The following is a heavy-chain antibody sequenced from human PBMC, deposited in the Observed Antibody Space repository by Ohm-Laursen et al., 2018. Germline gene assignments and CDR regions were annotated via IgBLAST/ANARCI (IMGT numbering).Heavy chain of an antibody. J-gene: IGHJ6*02. CDR1: GFTFIDYD. D-gene: IGHD2-8*01. Sequence: SLRLSCAAFGFTFIDYDMSWIRQAPGTGLEWVSYISDTGSHIYYAGSVRGRFTISRDNAQNSLYLHMSSLRAEDTAIYYCARDDGAYARRSGMDVWGQGTTVTVSS. V-gene: IGHV3-11*04. CDR3: ARDDGAYARRSGMDV. CDR2: ISDTGSHI.